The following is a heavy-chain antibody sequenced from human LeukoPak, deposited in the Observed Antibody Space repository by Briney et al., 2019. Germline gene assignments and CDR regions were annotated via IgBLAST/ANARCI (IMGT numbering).Heavy chain of an antibody. CDR1: GDSVSSNSAA. V-gene: IGHV6-1*01. J-gene: IGHJ4*02. Sequence: SQTLSLTCAISGDSVSSNSAAWNWIRQSPSRGLEWLGRTYYRSKWYNDYAVSVKSQITINPDTSKNQFSLKLSSVTAADTAVYYCARGRGGSSSSFPGHFDYWGQGTLVTVSS. CDR2: TYYRSKWYN. CDR3: ARGRGGSSSSFPGHFDY. D-gene: IGHD6-6*01.